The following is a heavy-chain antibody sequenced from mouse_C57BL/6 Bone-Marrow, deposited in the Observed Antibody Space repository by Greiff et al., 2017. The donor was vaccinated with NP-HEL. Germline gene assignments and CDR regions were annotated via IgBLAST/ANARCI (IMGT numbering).Heavy chain of an antibody. Sequence: EVNVVESGGGLVKPGGSLKLSCAASGFTFSSYAMSWVRQTPEKRLEWVATISDGGSYTYYPDNVKGRFTISRDNAKNNLYLQMSHLMSEDTAMYYCAREMGIYYGSSLYYAMDYWGQGTSVTVSS. D-gene: IGHD1-1*01. V-gene: IGHV5-4*01. J-gene: IGHJ4*01. CDR2: ISDGGSYT. CDR1: GFTFSSYA. CDR3: AREMGIYYGSSLYYAMDY.